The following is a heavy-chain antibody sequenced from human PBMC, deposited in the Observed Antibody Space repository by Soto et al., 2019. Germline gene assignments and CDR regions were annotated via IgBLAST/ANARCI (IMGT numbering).Heavy chain of an antibody. CDR3: AGQEKVYEGIVFVGGGGRYYYGMDV. J-gene: IGHJ6*02. Sequence: QLQLQESGPGLVKPSETLSLTCTVSGGSISSSSYYWGWIRQPPGKGLEWIGSIYYSGSTYYNPSLQSRGPLSVATSKTRFSLKLGSVDAADTAVYYCAGQEKVYEGIVFVGGGGRYYYGMDVWGQGTTVTVSS. D-gene: IGHD2-15*01. CDR2: IYYSGST. V-gene: IGHV4-39*01. CDR1: GGSISSSSYY.